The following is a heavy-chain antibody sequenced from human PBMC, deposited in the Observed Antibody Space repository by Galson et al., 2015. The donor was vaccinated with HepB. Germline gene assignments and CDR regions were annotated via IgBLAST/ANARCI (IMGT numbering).Heavy chain of an antibody. CDR3: ARVDTAMFPDY. J-gene: IGHJ4*02. D-gene: IGHD5-18*01. Sequence: SLRLSCAASGFTVSSNYMSWVRQAPGKGLEWVSVIYSGGSTYYADSVKGRFTISRDNSKNTLYLQMNSRRAEDTAVYYCARVDTAMFPDYWGQGTLVTVSS. V-gene: IGHV3-66*02. CDR1: GFTVSSNY. CDR2: IYSGGST.